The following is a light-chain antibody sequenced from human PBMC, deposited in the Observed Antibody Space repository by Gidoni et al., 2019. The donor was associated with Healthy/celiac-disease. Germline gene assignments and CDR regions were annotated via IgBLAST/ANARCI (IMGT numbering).Light chain of an antibody. CDR3: QQYNSYSGT. CDR2: KAS. J-gene: IGKJ1*01. V-gene: IGKV1-5*03. CDR1: QRISSW. Sequence: DIQMTQSPSTLSASVGDRVTITCRASQRISSWLAWYQQKPGKAPKLLIYKASSLESGVPSRFSGGGSGTEFTLTISSLQPDDFATYYCQQYNSYSGTFGQGTKVEIK.